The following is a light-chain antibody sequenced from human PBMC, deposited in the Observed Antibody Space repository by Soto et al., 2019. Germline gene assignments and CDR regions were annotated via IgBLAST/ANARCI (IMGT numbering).Light chain of an antibody. Sequence: DIQMTPSPSTLAASIGDRVTITCRASQNINNRIAWYQQKPGKAPKFLIYDASSLESGVPSRFSGSGFGTEFSLTISSLQPDDFASYYCQHMRTFGQGTNVDIK. CDR3: QHMRT. J-gene: IGKJ1*01. V-gene: IGKV1-5*01. CDR1: QNINNR. CDR2: DAS.